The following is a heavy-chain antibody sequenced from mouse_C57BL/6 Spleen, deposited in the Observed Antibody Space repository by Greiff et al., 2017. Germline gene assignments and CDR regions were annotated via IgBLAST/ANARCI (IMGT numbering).Heavy chain of an antibody. Sequence: VKLMESGPGLVQPSQSLSITCTVSGFSLTSYGVHWVRQSPGKGLEWLGVIWSGGSTNYNASFISRLSISKNNSKSQVFFKMNSLQADDTAIYYCARKGGRGYAMDYWGQGTSVTVSS. CDR1: GFSLTSYG. J-gene: IGHJ4*01. V-gene: IGHV2-2*01. CDR3: ARKGGRGYAMDY. CDR2: IWSGGST.